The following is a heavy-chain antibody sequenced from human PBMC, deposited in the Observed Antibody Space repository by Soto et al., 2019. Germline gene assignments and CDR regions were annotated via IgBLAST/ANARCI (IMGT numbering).Heavy chain of an antibody. J-gene: IGHJ6*02. D-gene: IGHD2-8*01. Sequence: SETLSLTCTVSCNYITSYYWSWIRHPQGKGLEWNGYISYPGSTNYNLSLTSRVTISVDTSKNQFPLKLSSLTAAVTAGYYCARDPPSCTNGVCHSGGGYYGMDVLAQGTRVT. CDR1: CNYITSYY. V-gene: IGHV4-59*01. CDR3: ARDPPSCTNGVCHSGGGYYGMDV. CDR2: ISYPGST.